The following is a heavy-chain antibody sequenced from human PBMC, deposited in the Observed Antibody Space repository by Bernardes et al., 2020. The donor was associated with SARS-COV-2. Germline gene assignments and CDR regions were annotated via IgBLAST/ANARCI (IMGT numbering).Heavy chain of an antibody. Sequence: SETLSLTSTVSGGSISSSSYYWGWIRQPPGKGLEWIGSIYYSGSTYYNPSLKSRVTISVDTSKNQFSLKLSSVTAADTAVYYCARSEIGITIFGVALRHGMDVWGQGTTVTVSS. CDR3: ARSEIGITIFGVALRHGMDV. V-gene: IGHV4-39*01. CDR2: IYYSGST. CDR1: GGSISSSSYY. J-gene: IGHJ6*02. D-gene: IGHD3-3*01.